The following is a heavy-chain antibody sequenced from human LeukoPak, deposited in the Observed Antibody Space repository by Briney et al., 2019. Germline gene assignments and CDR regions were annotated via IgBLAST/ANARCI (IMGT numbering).Heavy chain of an antibody. V-gene: IGHV3-23*01. J-gene: IGHJ3*02. D-gene: IGHD1-26*01. CDR3: ARGSSGSFWQAVDI. Sequence: GGSLRLSCAASGFTFSVAAMTWVRQAPGKGLEWVSLIGASGESTYYADSVKGRFTISRDNSKNTLYLQMNSLRAEDTAVYYCARGSSGSFWQAVDIWGQGTMVTVSS. CDR2: IGASGEST. CDR1: GFTFSVAA.